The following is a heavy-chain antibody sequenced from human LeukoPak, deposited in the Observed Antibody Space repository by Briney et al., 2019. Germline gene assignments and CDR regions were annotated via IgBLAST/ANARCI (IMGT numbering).Heavy chain of an antibody. D-gene: IGHD2-2*02. CDR1: GGTFSSYA. Sequence: SVKVSCKASGGTFSSYAISWVRQAPGQGLEWMGGIIPIFGTANYAQKFQGRVTITADESTSTAYMELSSLRSEDTAVYYCARGRDCSSTSCYTYFDYWGQGTLVTVSS. CDR2: IIPIFGTA. CDR3: ARGRDCSSTSCYTYFDY. V-gene: IGHV1-69*01. J-gene: IGHJ4*02.